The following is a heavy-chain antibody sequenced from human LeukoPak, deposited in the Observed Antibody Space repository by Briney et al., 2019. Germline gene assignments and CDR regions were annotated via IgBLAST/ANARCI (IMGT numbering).Heavy chain of an antibody. D-gene: IGHD3-9*01. J-gene: IGHJ4*02. CDR1: GYTFTSYA. CDR2: INAGNGNT. Sequence: GASVKVSCKASGYTFTSYAMHWVRQAPGQRLEWMGWINAGNGNTKYSQKFQGRVTITRDTSASTAYMELRSLRSDDTAVYYCARGFPKLRYFDWSFDYWGQGTLVTVSS. CDR3: ARGFPKLRYFDWSFDY. V-gene: IGHV1-3*01.